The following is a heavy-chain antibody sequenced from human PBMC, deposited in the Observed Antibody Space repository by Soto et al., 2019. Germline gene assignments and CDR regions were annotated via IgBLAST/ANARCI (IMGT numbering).Heavy chain of an antibody. J-gene: IGHJ3*02. V-gene: IGHV1-69*02. CDR2: IIPILGIA. D-gene: IGHD4-4*01. Sequence: QVQLVQSGAEVKKPGSSVKVSCKASGGTFSSYTISWVRQAPGQGLEWMGRIIPILGIANYAQKFQGRVTTTADKYTSTAYMELSSLRSEDTAVYYCASPHDHSNPHDAFDIWGQGTMVTVSP. CDR3: ASPHDHSNPHDAFDI. CDR1: GGTFSSYT.